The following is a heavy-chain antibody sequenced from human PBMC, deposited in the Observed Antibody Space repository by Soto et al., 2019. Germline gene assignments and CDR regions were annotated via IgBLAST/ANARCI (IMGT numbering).Heavy chain of an antibody. CDR2: ISPYNGNT. D-gene: IGHD2-15*01. J-gene: IGHJ4*02. V-gene: IGHV1-18*01. CDR1: GYTFSSYG. Sequence: QGQLVQSGAEVKKPGASVKVSCKSSGYTFSSYGISWVRQAPGQGLEWMGWISPYNGNTNYAQKVQGRVTMTADTSTSTGYMELRSLRSDDTAVYYCARRRAGGYFDYWGQGTLVTVSS. CDR3: ARRRAGGYFDY.